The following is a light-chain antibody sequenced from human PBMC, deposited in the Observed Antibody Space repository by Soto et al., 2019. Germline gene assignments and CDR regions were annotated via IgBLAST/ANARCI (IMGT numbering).Light chain of an antibody. Sequence: VLTQSPATLSLSPGERATLSCRASQSVGTYLAWYQQKPGQAPRLLIYDASDRATGIPARFSGSGSGTEFSLTISSLQSEDFAVYYCLQYSYWPRTFGQGTKVEVK. J-gene: IGKJ1*01. CDR2: DAS. V-gene: IGKV3-11*01. CDR1: QSVGTY. CDR3: LQYSYWPRT.